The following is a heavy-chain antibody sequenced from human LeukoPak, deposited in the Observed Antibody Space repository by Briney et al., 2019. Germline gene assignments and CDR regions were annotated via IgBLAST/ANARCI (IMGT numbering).Heavy chain of an antibody. CDR2: IRGGGVST. Sequence: GGSLRLSCAAPGFTFSSYGMSWVRQAPGKGLEWVSGIRGGGVSTHYADSVKGRFTISRDNSKNTLYLQMNSLRADDTAVYYCAKGGGSYSSGWYYDYWGQGTLVTVSS. J-gene: IGHJ4*02. V-gene: IGHV3-23*01. D-gene: IGHD6-19*01. CDR3: AKGGGSYSSGWYYDY. CDR1: GFTFSSYG.